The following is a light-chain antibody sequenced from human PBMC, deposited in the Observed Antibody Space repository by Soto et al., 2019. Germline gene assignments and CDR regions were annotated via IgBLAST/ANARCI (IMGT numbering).Light chain of an antibody. V-gene: IGKV3-15*01. CDR1: QSVSSN. CDR2: GAS. Sequence: EIVMTQSPATLSVSPGERATLSCRASQSVSSNLAWYQQKPGQAPRLLIYGASTRATGIPARFSGSGSGTESPLTISSLQSEDFAVYYCQQYNNWLITFGQGTRLEIK. CDR3: QQYNNWLIT. J-gene: IGKJ5*01.